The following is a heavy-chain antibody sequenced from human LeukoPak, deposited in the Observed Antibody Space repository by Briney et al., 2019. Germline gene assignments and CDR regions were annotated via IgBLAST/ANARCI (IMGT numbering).Heavy chain of an antibody. CDR3: ARDLLYATMIVVVTPVAFDI. CDR1: GDSISIGSYY. Sequence: SQTLSLTCTVSGDSISIGSYYWSWIRQPAGKGLEWIGHMNTTGYTKYNPSLKSRVTISVDTSNNQFSLKLSSVTAADTAVYYCARDLLYATMIVVVTPVAFDIWGQGTMVTVSS. CDR2: MNTTGYT. V-gene: IGHV4-61*09. D-gene: IGHD3-22*01. J-gene: IGHJ3*02.